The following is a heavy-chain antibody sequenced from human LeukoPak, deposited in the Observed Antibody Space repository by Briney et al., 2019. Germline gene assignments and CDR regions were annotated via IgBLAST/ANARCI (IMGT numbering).Heavy chain of an antibody. CDR1: GFTFDDYA. CDR3: ARHRDSSGYPAAFDI. Sequence: PGGSLRLSCAASGFTFDDYAMHWVRQAPGKGLEWVSLISGDGGSTYYADSVKGRFTISRDNSKNSLYLQMNSLRTEDTAMYYCARHRDSSGYPAAFDIWGQGTMVTVSS. CDR2: ISGDGGST. V-gene: IGHV3-43*02. D-gene: IGHD3-22*01. J-gene: IGHJ3*02.